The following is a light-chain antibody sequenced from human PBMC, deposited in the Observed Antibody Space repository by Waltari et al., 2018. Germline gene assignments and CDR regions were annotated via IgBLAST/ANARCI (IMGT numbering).Light chain of an antibody. CDR2: ENT. CDR3: ASWDDSLDGV. J-gene: IGLJ2*01. CDR1: SSNTGNNS. Sequence: QSVLTQPPSVFGTPGRRVIIPCSGSSSNTGNNSVHWYQQLPRATPKPLIYENTRRPSGVPDRFSGSKSGTSASLAISGLRSEDEAIYYCASWDDSLDGVFGGGTTLTVL. V-gene: IGLV1-44*01.